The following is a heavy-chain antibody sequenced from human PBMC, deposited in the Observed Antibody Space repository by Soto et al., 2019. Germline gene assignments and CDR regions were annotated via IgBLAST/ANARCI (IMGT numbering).Heavy chain of an antibody. V-gene: IGHV3-30*03. J-gene: IGHJ4*02. D-gene: IGHD1-26*01. Sequence: QVQLVESGGGVVQPGRSLRLSCAASGFIFRNFGMHWVRRAPGKGLEWVATISGDGNDKYYPDSMKGRFTISXXXXXXXLXLQLNSLRPEDTAVYHCVQGASTAHQPLDSWGQGVLVTVSS. CDR1: GFIFRNFG. CDR2: ISGDGNDK. CDR3: VQGASTAHQPLDS.